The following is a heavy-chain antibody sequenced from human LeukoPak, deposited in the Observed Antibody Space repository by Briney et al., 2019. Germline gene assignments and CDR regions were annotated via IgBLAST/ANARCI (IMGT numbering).Heavy chain of an antibody. V-gene: IGHV3-23*01. CDR1: GFTFSDYA. Sequence: QPGGSLRLSCAASGFTFSDYAMNWVRQAPGKGLYWVSTISGSGNSTYYADSVKGRFTISRDNSKKTLYLQMNSLRAEDTAVYYCAKAHRDWYSGVFQIWGQGTMVTVSS. D-gene: IGHD3-9*01. CDR3: AKAHRDWYSGVFQI. CDR2: ISGSGNST. J-gene: IGHJ3*02.